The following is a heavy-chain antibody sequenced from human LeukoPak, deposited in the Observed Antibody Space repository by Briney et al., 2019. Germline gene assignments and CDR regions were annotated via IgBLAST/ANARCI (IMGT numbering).Heavy chain of an antibody. J-gene: IGHJ4*02. V-gene: IGHV3-7*01. CDR3: AKDSGSYGDY. CDR2: IKQDGSDK. CDR1: GFTFSDYW. Sequence: GGSLRLSCAASGFTFSDYWMSWVRQAPGKGLEWVAYIKQDGSDKYYVDSVKGRFTISRDNSKNTLYLQMNSLRAEDTAVYYCAKDSGSYGDYWGQGTLVTVSS. D-gene: IGHD1-26*01.